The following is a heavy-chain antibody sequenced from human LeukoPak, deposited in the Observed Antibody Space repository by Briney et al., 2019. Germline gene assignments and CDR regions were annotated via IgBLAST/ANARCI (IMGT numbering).Heavy chain of an antibody. CDR2: IRSDGSDK. J-gene: IGHJ4*02. D-gene: IGHD6-19*01. V-gene: IGHV3-30*02. CDR3: GGIAVYDY. Sequence: GGSLRLSCTASGFALSGYDMHWVRQAPGKGLEWVAFIRSDGSDKYYADSLKGRFTISRDNSKNSVYLQMKSLRAEDTAVYYCGGIAVYDYWGQRTLVTVSS. CDR1: GFALSGYD.